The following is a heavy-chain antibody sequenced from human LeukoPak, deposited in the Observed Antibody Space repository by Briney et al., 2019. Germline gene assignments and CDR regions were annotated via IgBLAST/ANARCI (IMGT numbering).Heavy chain of an antibody. V-gene: IGHV3-11*01. D-gene: IGHD3-16*01. CDR1: GFTFSDYY. Sequence: GGSLRLSCAASGFTFSDYYMTWIRQAPGKGLEWVSCISISGSTMYYTDSVKGRFTISRDNAKNSLYLQMNSLRAEDTAVYYCATGPYDLDFWGQGTLVTVSS. CDR3: ATGPYDLDF. J-gene: IGHJ4*02. CDR2: ISISGSTM.